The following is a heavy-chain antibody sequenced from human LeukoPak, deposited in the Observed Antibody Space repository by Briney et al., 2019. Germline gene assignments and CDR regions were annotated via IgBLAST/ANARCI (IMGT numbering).Heavy chain of an antibody. CDR2: INPESGDT. D-gene: IGHD2-2*01. V-gene: IGHV1-2*02. Sequence: GASVKVSCKASGYSFTDFYMHWVRQAPGQGLEWMGWINPESGDTKYARKFQGRVTMTRDTSITTAYMELRRLRSDDTAVYYCASVSGHYQADGYWGQGTLVTVSS. J-gene: IGHJ4*02. CDR1: GYSFTDFY. CDR3: ASVSGHYQADGY.